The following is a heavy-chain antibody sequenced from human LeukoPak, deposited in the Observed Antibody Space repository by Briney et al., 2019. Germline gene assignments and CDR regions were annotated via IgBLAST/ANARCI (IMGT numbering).Heavy chain of an antibody. J-gene: IGHJ4*02. D-gene: IGHD1-26*01. CDR1: GFTSRSYE. Sequence: GGSLRLSCAASGFTSRSYEMNWGRQAPGKGLERVSYTSRSGRTKYYADPVKGRFTTSRDNAKNSLYLQMNTLRAEDTAVYNCARWLSGSYTVGLDYWGQGTLVTVSS. CDR3: ARWLSGSYTVGLDY. V-gene: IGHV3-48*03. CDR2: TSRSGRTK.